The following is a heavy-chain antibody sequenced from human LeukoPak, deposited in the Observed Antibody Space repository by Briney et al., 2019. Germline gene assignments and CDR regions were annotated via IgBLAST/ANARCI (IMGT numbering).Heavy chain of an antibody. Sequence: SETLSLTCTVSRGSISSSRYYWGWIRQPPGKGLEWIASINYSGSTQYNPSLKSRVTISVDTSKRQFSLKLNSVTAADTAVYYCARHETVDWFDPWGQGTLVSVSS. CDR3: ARHETVDWFDP. V-gene: IGHV4-39*01. CDR2: INYSGST. CDR1: RGSISSSRYY. J-gene: IGHJ5*02.